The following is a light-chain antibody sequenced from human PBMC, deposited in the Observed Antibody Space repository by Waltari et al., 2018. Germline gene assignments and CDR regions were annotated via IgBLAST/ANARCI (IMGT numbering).Light chain of an antibody. CDR1: TSNIGNNY. CDR2: KNN. V-gene: IGLV1-47*01. Sequence: QSVLTQPPSASATPGQRATISCTGSTSNIGNNYAYWYQQLPGTAPKLLIYKNNQRPSGVPDRFSGSQSGTSASLAISGLRSEDEADYYCAAWDDSLSGVSFGGGTKLTVL. CDR3: AAWDDSLSGVS. J-gene: IGLJ2*01.